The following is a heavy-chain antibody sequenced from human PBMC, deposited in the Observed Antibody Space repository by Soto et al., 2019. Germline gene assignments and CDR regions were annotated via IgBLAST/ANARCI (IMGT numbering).Heavy chain of an antibody. Sequence: EVQLVESGGGLVQPGGSLRLSCAASGFTFSSYWMHWVRQAPGQGLVWVSRINRDGSSTTYADSVKGRFTISRDNAKNTLYLQMNSLRAEHTAVYYCAREYYCGGDCYPFDSWGQGTLVTVSS. J-gene: IGHJ4*02. CDR3: AREYYCGGDCYPFDS. V-gene: IGHV3-74*01. D-gene: IGHD2-21*02. CDR1: GFTFSSYW. CDR2: INRDGSST.